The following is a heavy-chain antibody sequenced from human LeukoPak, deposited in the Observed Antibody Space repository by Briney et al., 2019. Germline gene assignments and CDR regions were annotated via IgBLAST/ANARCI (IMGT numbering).Heavy chain of an antibody. CDR1: GFTVSSTY. V-gene: IGHV3-66*01. CDR2: IYSGGST. Sequence: GGSLRLSCAASGFTVSSTYMSWVRRAPGKGLEWVSVIYSGGSTNYADSVKGRFTISRDNSKNTLYLQMNSLRAEDTAVYYCARDEAFDLWGQGTMVTVSS. J-gene: IGHJ3*01. CDR3: ARDEAFDL.